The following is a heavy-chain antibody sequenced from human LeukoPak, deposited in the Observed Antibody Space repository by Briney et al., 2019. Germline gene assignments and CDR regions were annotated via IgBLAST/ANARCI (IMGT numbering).Heavy chain of an antibody. D-gene: IGHD4-23*01. J-gene: IGHJ4*02. CDR3: ARDKYDGGNSYYFDY. V-gene: IGHV4-59*11. CDR2: IYYSGST. CDR1: GGSISSHY. Sequence: SETLSLTCTVSGGSISSHYWSWIRQPPGKGLERIGYIYYSGSTNYNPSLKSRVTISVDTSKNQFSLKLSSVTAADMAVYYCARDKYDGGNSYYFDYWGQGTLVTVSS.